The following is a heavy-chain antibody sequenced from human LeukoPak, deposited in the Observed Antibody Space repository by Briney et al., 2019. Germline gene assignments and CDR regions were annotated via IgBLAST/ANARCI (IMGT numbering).Heavy chain of an antibody. CDR2: INYSGRT. J-gene: IGHJ5*02. D-gene: IGHD1-7*01. CDR3: ASRYNWNCVLWFDP. Sequence: SETLSLTCCVSGGSISSDYGRWVRQHPGKGLEWIGYINYSGRTNYNPSLRSRVTTSVETSRNQSFWKLIAVTAADAAVYYCASRYNWNCVLWFDPWGQGTLVTVSS. CDR1: GGSISSDY. V-gene: IGHV4-59*12.